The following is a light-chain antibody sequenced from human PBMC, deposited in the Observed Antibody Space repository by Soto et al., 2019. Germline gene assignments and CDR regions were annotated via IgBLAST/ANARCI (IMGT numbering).Light chain of an antibody. CDR3: QQCGSSLWT. CDR2: GAS. V-gene: IGKV3-20*01. CDR1: QSVSSNY. Sequence: EIVLTQSPGTLSLSPGERATLSCRATQSVSSNYLAWYQQKPGQAPRLLIYGASSRATGIPDRFSGSGSGTDFTLTISRLEPEDFAVYYCQQCGSSLWTFGQGTKMDIK. J-gene: IGKJ1*01.